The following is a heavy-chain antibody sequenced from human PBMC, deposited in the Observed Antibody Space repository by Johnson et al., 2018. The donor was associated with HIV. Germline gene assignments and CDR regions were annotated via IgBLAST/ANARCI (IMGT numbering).Heavy chain of an antibody. J-gene: IGHJ3*02. CDR1: GFTFNSYG. CDR2: IWYDGSNK. V-gene: IGHV3-33*06. Sequence: QVQLVESGGGVVQPGRSLRLSCAASGFTFNSYGMHWVRQAPGQGLEWVAVIWYDGSNKYYADSVKGRFTISRDNSKNTLYLQMNSLRAEDTALYYCANDKGSSSWSGLDIWGQGTMVTVSS. D-gene: IGHD6-13*01. CDR3: ANDKGSSSWSGLDI.